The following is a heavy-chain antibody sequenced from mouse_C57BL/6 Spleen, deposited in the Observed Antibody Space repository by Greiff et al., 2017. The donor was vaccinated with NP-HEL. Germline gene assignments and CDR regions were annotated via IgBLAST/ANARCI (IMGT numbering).Heavy chain of an antibody. Sequence: QVQLKQPGTELVKPGASVKLSCKASGYTFTSYWMHWVKQRPGQGLEWIGNINPSNGGTNYNEKFKSKATLTVDKSSSTAYMQLSSLTSEDSAVYYCARAFITTVVSPPWYFDVWGTGTTVTVSS. CDR3: ARAFITTVVSPPWYFDV. D-gene: IGHD1-1*01. CDR1: GYTFTSYW. CDR2: INPSNGGT. V-gene: IGHV1-53*01. J-gene: IGHJ1*03.